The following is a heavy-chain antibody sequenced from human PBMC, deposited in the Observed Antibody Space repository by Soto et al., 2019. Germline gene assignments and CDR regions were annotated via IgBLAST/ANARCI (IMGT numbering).Heavy chain of an antibody. V-gene: IGHV1-2*04. Sequence: ASVKVSCKASGYTFTGYYMHWVRQAPGQGLEWMGWINPNSGGTNYAQKFQGWVTMTRDTSISTAYMELSRLRSDDTAVYYCARGAILGYCSSPSCSTGHYYYGMAVWGQGTRVTVSS. CDR1: GYTFTGYY. D-gene: IGHD2-2*01. CDR2: INPNSGGT. J-gene: IGHJ6*02. CDR3: ARGAILGYCSSPSCSTGHYYYGMAV.